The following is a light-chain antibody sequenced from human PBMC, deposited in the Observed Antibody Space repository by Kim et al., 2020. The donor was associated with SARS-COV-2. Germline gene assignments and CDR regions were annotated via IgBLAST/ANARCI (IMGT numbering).Light chain of an antibody. CDR1: QNIRSY. Sequence: IVLTQSPATLSLSSGETATLSCRASQNIRSYLAWYQQKPGQAPRLLIHDTSNRATGVPARFSGSGSGTDFTLTISSLEPEDFAVYYCQQRSNWPPAFGQGTKVDIK. CDR2: DTS. CDR3: QQRSNWPPA. J-gene: IGKJ1*01. V-gene: IGKV3-11*01.